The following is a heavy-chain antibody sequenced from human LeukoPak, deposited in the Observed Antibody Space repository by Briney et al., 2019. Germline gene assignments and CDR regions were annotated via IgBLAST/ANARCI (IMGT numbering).Heavy chain of an antibody. Sequence: SDTLSLTCTVSGVSITSYYWTWIRQPPGKGLELVGYIHTSGHTNYNPSLKSRVTMSLDTSKNKFSLRVISVTDADTAMYYCARHVAGSSRDYWGQGTLVIVSS. V-gene: IGHV4-4*09. D-gene: IGHD6-13*01. CDR2: IHTSGHT. CDR3: ARHVAGSSRDY. CDR1: GVSITSYY. J-gene: IGHJ4*02.